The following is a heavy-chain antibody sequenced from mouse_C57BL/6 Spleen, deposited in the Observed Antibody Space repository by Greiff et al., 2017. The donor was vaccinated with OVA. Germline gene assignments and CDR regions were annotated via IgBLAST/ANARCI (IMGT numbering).Heavy chain of an antibody. CDR1: GYTFTSYW. V-gene: IGHV1-59*01. D-gene: IGHD4-1*01. CDR2: IDPSDSYT. J-gene: IGHJ2*01. Sequence: QVQLQQPGAELVRPGTSVKLSCKASGYTFTSYWMHWVKQRPGQGLEWIGVIDPSDSYTNYNQKFKGKATLTVDTSSSTAYMQLSSLTSEDSAVYYCELTAYYFDYWGQGTTLTVSS. CDR3: ELTAYYFDY.